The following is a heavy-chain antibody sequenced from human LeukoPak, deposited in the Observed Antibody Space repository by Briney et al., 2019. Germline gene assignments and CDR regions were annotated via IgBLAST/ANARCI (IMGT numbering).Heavy chain of an antibody. J-gene: IGHJ4*02. Sequence: SETLSLTCTVSGGSISSDSYYWSWIRQPAGKGLEWIGRIYTSGSTNYKPSLKSRVTISVDTSKNQFSLKLSSVTAADTAVYYCAGASLILKGPQKLYYFDYWGQGTLVSVSS. CDR2: IYTSGST. CDR1: GGSISSDSYY. V-gene: IGHV4-61*02. CDR3: AGASLILKGPQKLYYFDY. D-gene: IGHD3/OR15-3a*01.